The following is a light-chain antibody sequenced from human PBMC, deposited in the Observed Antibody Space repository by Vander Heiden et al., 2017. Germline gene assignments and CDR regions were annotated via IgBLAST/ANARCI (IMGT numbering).Light chain of an antibody. V-gene: IGLV2-11*01. CDR1: RRDVGGYNY. Sequence: QSALTQPRSVSGSPGQSVTISCTGTRRDVGGYNYVSWYQQHPGKAPKLMIYDVSKRPSGVPDRFSGSKSGNTASLTISGLQAEDEADYYCCSDAGSSYVFATGTKVTVL. J-gene: IGLJ1*01. CDR3: CSDAGSSYV. CDR2: DVS.